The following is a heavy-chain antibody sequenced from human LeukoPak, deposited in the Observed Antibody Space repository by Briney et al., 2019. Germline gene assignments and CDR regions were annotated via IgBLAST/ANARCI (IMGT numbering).Heavy chain of an antibody. D-gene: IGHD1-1*01. CDR3: ARDRGNWNDMNWFDP. CDR2: IIPIFGTA. V-gene: IGHV1-69*05. Sequence: SVKVSCKATGGTFSSYAISWVRQAPGQGLEWMGRIIPIFGTANYAQKFQGRVTITTDESTSTAYMELSSLRSEDTAVYYCARDRGNWNDMNWFDPWGQGTLVTVSS. J-gene: IGHJ5*02. CDR1: GGTFSSYA.